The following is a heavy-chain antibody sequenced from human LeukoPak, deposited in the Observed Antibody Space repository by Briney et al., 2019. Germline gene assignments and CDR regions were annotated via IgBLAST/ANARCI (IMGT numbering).Heavy chain of an antibody. CDR2: INHSGST. D-gene: IGHD6-13*01. CDR1: GGSFSGYY. J-gene: IGHJ4*02. Sequence: PSETLSLTCAVYGGSFSGYYWSWIRQPPGKGLEWIGEINHSGSTNYNPSLKSRVTISVDTSKNQFSLKLSSVTAAGTAVYYCARGSAAAGTGYWGQGTLVTVSS. V-gene: IGHV4-34*01. CDR3: ARGSAAAGTGY.